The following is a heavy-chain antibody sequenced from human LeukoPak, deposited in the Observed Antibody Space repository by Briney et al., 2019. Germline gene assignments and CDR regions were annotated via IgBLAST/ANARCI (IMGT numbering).Heavy chain of an antibody. V-gene: IGHV3-43D*03. CDR2: ISWDGGST. CDR1: GFNFDDYA. Sequence: PGGSLRLSCAASGFNFDDYAMHWVRQAPGKGLEWVSLISWDGGSTYYADSVKGRFTISRDNSKNSLYLQMNSLRAEDTAFYYCAKDLERYNWNYFGVDYWGQGTLVTVSS. J-gene: IGHJ4*02. D-gene: IGHD1-7*01. CDR3: AKDLERYNWNYFGVDY.